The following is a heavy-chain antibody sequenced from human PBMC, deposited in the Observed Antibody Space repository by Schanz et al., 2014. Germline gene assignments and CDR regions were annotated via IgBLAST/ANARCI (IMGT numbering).Heavy chain of an antibody. V-gene: IGHV3-23*01. CDR2: IGVDGTTT. CDR3: AKNQYDDVDLSSFYFDF. J-gene: IGHJ4*02. Sequence: EVQLLESGGGLVQPGGSLRLSCLASGFAFSSYGMNWLRQAPGKGLEWVSVIGVDGTTTYYADSVKGRFTISRDNSKNTLYLQMNSLRPEDTAVYYCAKNQYDDVDLSSFYFDFWGQGTLXTVSS. CDR1: GFAFSSYG. D-gene: IGHD3-10*02.